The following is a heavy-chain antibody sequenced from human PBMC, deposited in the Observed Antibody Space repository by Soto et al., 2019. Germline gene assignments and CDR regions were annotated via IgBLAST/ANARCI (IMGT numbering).Heavy chain of an antibody. D-gene: IGHD1-26*01. CDR1: GFTFSSYG. Sequence: QVQLVESGGGVVQPGRSLRLSCAASGFTFSSYGMHWVRQAPGKVLEWVAVISYDGSNKYYADSVKGRFTISRDNSKNTLYLQMNSLRAEDTAVYYCAKAIVGATRHDAFDIWGQGTMVTVSS. CDR3: AKAIVGATRHDAFDI. CDR2: ISYDGSNK. V-gene: IGHV3-30*18. J-gene: IGHJ3*02.